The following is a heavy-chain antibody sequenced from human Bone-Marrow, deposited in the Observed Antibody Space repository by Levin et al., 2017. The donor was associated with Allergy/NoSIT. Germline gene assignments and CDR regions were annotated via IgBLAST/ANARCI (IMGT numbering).Heavy chain of an antibody. J-gene: IGHJ6*02. CDR1: GYNFITHY. CDR2: ISPSGSTL. CDR3: ARDPTITLVRGIYYGMDV. Sequence: PGESLKISCKASGYNFITHYMHWVRQAPGQGLEWMGIISPSGSTLSYAQKFQGRVRMTSDTSTGTVYMELNSLKPEDTAVYYCARDPTITLVRGIYYGMDVWGQGTRVTVS. V-gene: IGHV1-46*01. D-gene: IGHD3-10*01.